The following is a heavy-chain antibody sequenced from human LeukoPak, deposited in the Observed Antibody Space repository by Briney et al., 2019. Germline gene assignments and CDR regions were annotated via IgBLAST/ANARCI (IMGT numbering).Heavy chain of an antibody. CDR2: ISGSGTGT. D-gene: IGHD1-7*01. CDR1: GFTFSSSA. V-gene: IGHV3-23*01. Sequence: GGSLRLSCAASGFTFSSSAMSWVRQAPGKGLYWVSAISGSGTGTYYADSVKGRFTISRDNSKNTLYLQMNSLRAEDTAVYYCAKEGGTGTRFDHWGQGTLVTVSS. CDR3: AKEGGTGTRFDH. J-gene: IGHJ4*02.